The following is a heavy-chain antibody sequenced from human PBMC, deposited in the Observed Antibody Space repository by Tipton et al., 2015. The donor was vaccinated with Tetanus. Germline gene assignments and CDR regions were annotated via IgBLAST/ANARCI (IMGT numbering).Heavy chain of an antibody. D-gene: IGHD3-22*01. CDR3: ARGPGGQWFAFDI. CDR2: IYYSGST. V-gene: IGHV4-59*01. Sequence: TLSLTCTVSGGSISSYYWSWIRQPPGKGLEWIGYIYYSGSTNYNPSLKSRVTISVDTSKNQFSLKLSSVTAADTAVYYCARGPGGQWFAFDIWGQGTMVTVSS. CDR1: GGSISSYY. J-gene: IGHJ3*02.